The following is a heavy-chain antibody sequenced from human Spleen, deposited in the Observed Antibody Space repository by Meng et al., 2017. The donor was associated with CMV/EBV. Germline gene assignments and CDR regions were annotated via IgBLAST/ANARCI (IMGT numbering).Heavy chain of an antibody. J-gene: IGHJ4*02. V-gene: IGHV3-66*02. CDR1: GFTVSRNY. D-gene: IGHD1-26*01. CDR2: IYTGGTT. CDR3: ARNSGTYYFDY. Sequence: LSCAASGFTVSRNYMSWVRQAPGKGLEWVSVIYTGGTTYYADSVKGRFTISRDNSKNTLYLQMNSLRTEDTAVYYCARNSGTYYFDYWGQGTLVTVSS.